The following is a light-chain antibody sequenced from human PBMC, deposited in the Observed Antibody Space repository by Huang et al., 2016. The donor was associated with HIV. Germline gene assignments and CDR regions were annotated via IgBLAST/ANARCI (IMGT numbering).Light chain of an antibody. CDR2: LHS. Sequence: DIVMTQSPLSLPVTPGEPASISCKSSQSLLHSNGYNYVYWNLQKPGQSPHLLIHLHSSRASWVPYRISGSGSGTDFTLKISRVEAEDVGVYYCMQGPQTLTFGGGTWMEI. CDR3: MQGPQTLT. J-gene: IGKJ4*01. CDR1: QSLLHSNGYNY. V-gene: IGKV2-28*01.